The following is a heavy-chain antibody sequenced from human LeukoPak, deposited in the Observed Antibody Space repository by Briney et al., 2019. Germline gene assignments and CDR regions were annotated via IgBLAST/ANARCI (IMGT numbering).Heavy chain of an antibody. D-gene: IGHD3-22*01. J-gene: IGHJ4*02. CDR3: ARVRTVNYYDSSGYYDY. CDR2: IYHSGSM. CDR1: GYSLSSGYY. V-gene: IGHV4-38-2*02. Sequence: PSETLSLTCTVSGYSLSSGYYWGWIRQPPGKGLEWIGSIYHSGSMYYNPSLKSRVTISVDTSKNQFSLKLSSVTAADTAVYYCARVRTVNYYDSSGYYDYWGQGTLVTVSS.